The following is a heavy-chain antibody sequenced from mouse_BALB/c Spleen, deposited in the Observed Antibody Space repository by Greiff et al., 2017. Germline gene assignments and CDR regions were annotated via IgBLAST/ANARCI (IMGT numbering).Heavy chain of an antibody. V-gene: IGHV1-9*01. CDR1: GYTFSSYW. D-gene: IGHD2-14*01. CDR3: ARWKLGYRSHYAMDY. Sequence: QVQLQQSGAELMKPGASVKISCKATGYTFSSYWIEWVKQRPGHGLEWIGEILPGSGSTNYNEKFKGKATFTADTSSNTAYMQLSSLTSEDSAVYYCARWKLGYRSHYAMDYWGQGTSVTVSS. CDR2: ILPGSGST. J-gene: IGHJ4*01.